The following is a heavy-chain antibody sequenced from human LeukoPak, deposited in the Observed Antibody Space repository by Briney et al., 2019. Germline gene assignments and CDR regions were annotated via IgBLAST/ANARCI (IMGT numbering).Heavy chain of an antibody. CDR1: GYSISSGYY. J-gene: IGHJ4*02. D-gene: IGHD1-26*01. CDR2: INHSGST. CDR3: AGGIVGVHAY. V-gene: IGHV4-38-2*01. Sequence: PSETLSLTYAVSGYSISSGYYWGWIRQPPGKGLEWIGNINHSGSTYYNPSLKSRVTISVDASKNQFSLNLSSVTAADTAVYYCAGGIVGVHAYWGQGTLVTVSS.